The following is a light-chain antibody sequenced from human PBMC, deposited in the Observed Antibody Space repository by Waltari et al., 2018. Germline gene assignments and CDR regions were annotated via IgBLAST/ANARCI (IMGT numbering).Light chain of an antibody. J-gene: IGLJ3*02. Sequence: QSVLTQPPSVSGAPGQRVTIACTGSGSNIGAGYDVHWYQQVPRAAPKLLIYGSSSRPLGVPDRFLGSTSGTSASLAIIGLQAEDEADYYCQSYDITLRVVFGGGTKLTVL. CDR2: GSS. CDR3: QSYDITLRVV. CDR1: GSNIGAGYD. V-gene: IGLV1-40*01.